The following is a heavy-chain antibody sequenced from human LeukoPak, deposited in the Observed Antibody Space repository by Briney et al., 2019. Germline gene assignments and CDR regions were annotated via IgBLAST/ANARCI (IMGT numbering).Heavy chain of an antibody. J-gene: IGHJ4*02. D-gene: IGHD1-26*01. CDR1: GFTFSDYY. Sequence: GGSLRLSCAASGFTFSDYYMSWIRQAPGKGLEWVSYISSSSSYTNYADSVKGRFTISRDNAKNSLYLQMNSLRAEDTAVYYCTREIVGAIDYWGQGTLVTVSS. CDR2: ISSSSSYT. CDR3: TREIVGAIDY. V-gene: IGHV3-11*06.